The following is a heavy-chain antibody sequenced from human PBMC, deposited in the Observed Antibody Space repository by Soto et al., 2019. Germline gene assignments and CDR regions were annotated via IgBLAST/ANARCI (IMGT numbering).Heavy chain of an antibody. J-gene: IGHJ4*02. Sequence: KPSETLSLTCTVSGGSVSSGSYYWSWIRQPPGKGLEWIGYIYYSGSTNYNPSLKSRVTISVDTSKNQFSLKLSSVTAADTAVYYCARDYRGSSDYWGQGTLVTVSS. D-gene: IGHD3-10*01. CDR2: IYYSGST. CDR3: ARDYRGSSDY. CDR1: GGSVSSGSYY. V-gene: IGHV4-61*01.